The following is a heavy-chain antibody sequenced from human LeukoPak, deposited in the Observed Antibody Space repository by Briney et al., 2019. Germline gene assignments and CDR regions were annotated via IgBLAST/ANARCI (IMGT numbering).Heavy chain of an antibody. D-gene: IGHD3-22*01. V-gene: IGHV1-69*01. Sequence: SVKVSCEASGGTFSRYGISWVRQARGQGLEWMGGIVPLFGTAKYAQKFQGRVTITADESTSTVYMELRSLRSEDTAVFYCAREWDHESSGFFYSYWGQGTLVTVSS. CDR1: GGTFSRYG. J-gene: IGHJ4*02. CDR2: IVPLFGTA. CDR3: AREWDHESSGFFYSY.